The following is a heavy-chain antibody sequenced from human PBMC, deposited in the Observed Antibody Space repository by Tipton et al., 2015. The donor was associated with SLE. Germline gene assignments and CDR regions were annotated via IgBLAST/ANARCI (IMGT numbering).Heavy chain of an antibody. J-gene: IGHJ4*02. V-gene: IGHV4-59*12. CDR1: GGSISSYY. Sequence: TLSLTCTVSGGSISSYYWSWIRQPPGKGLEWIGSIYYSGSTYYNPSLKSRVTISVDTSKNQFSLKLSSVTAADTAVYYCARDEELGYFDYWGQGTLVTVSS. D-gene: IGHD7-27*01. CDR3: ARDEELGYFDY. CDR2: IYYSGST.